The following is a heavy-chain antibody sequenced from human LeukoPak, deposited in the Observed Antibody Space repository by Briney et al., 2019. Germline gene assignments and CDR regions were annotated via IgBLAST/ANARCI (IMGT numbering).Heavy chain of an antibody. CDR1: GGSIGTYF. D-gene: IGHD4-23*01. Sequence: SETLSLTCSVSGGSIGTYFWSWIRQPPGKGLEWIGNVYYTGSTIYNPSLKSRVTISVDTSKNHLSLKVNSVTAADTAVYYCARGYGGHWYFDLWGRGTLVPVSS. CDR2: VYYTGST. CDR3: ARGYGGHWYFDL. V-gene: IGHV4-59*01. J-gene: IGHJ2*01.